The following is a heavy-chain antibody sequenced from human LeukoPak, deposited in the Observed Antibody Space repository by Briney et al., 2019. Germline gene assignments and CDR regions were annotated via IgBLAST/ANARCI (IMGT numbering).Heavy chain of an antibody. V-gene: IGHV3-23*01. CDR3: AKDLGIVGASFDY. D-gene: IGHD1-26*01. Sequence: GGSLRLSCAASGFAFSSYAMSWVRQAPGKGLEWVSAVSGSGGNTYYADSVKGRFTISRDNSKNTLYLQMNSLRAEDTAVYYCAKDLGIVGASFDYWGQGTLVTVSS. CDR2: VSGSGGNT. CDR1: GFAFSSYA. J-gene: IGHJ4*02.